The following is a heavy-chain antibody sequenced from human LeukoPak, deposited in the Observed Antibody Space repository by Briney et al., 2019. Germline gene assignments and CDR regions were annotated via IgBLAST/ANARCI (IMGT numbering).Heavy chain of an antibody. Sequence: SYYWGXXRQPPGKGLEWIGSIYYSGSTYYNPSLKSRVTISVDTSKNQFSLKLSSVTAADTAVYYCARQPYYYGSGSYYSRRTKYYFDYWGQGTLVTVSS. CDR3: ARQPYYYGSGSYYSRRTKYYFDY. CDR2: IYYSGST. J-gene: IGHJ4*02. V-gene: IGHV4-39*01. CDR1: SYY. D-gene: IGHD3-10*01.